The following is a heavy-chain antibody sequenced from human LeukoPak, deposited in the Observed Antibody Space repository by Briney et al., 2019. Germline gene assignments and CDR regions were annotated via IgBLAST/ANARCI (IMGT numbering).Heavy chain of an antibody. CDR1: GGTFSSYA. CDR3: AREKEWDHGYFDY. J-gene: IGHJ4*02. V-gene: IGHV1-69*05. Sequence: SAKVSCKASGGTFSSYAISWVRQAPGQGLEWMGGIIPIFGTANYAQKFQGRVTITTDESTSTAYMELSSLRSEDTAVYYCAREKEWDHGYFDYWGQGTLVTVSS. CDR2: IIPIFGTA. D-gene: IGHD1-26*01.